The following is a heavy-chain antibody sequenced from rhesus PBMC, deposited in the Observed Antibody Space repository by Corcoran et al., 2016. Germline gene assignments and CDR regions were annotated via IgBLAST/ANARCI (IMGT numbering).Heavy chain of an antibody. Sequence: QLQLQESGPGLVKPSETLSLTCAVSGGSISSNWWRWIRQPPGKGLEWIGRISGSGGSTSYNPSLKSRVTISTDTSKNQLSLKLISVTAADTAVYYCAKATSCYFDYWGQGVLVTVSS. J-gene: IGHJ4*01. D-gene: IGHD1-1*01. V-gene: IGHV4-173*01. CDR2: ISGSGGST. CDR1: GGSISSNW. CDR3: AKATSCYFDY.